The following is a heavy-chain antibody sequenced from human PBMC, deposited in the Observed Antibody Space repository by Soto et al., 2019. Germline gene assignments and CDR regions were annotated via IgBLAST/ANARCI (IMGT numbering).Heavy chain of an antibody. V-gene: IGHV3-48*02. Sequence: PGGSLRLSCAASGFIFSHYSMNWVRQAQGKGLEWISYISSSSTTVYYADSVKGRFTISRDTANSSLYLQMNSLRDDDTALYFCARDRYSCYVWNGFKYRGRGTPVTVSS. CDR1: GFIFSHYS. CDR2: ISSSSTTV. CDR3: ARDRYSCYVWNGFKY. J-gene: IGHJ4*02. D-gene: IGHD2-15*01.